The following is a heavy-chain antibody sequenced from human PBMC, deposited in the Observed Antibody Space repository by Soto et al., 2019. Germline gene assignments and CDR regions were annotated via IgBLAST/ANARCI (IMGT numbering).Heavy chain of an antibody. CDR2: INSDGRST. D-gene: IGHD2-21*01. CDR3: VRGVNPFDI. CDR1: GFTFITYW. J-gene: IGHJ3*02. Sequence: PGGSLRLSCAASGFTFITYWMHWVRQAPGKGLVWVSRINSDGRSTDYADSVKGRFTISRDNAKNTLYLQMNSLRAEDTAVYYCVRGVNPFDIWGQGTMVTVSS. V-gene: IGHV3-74*01.